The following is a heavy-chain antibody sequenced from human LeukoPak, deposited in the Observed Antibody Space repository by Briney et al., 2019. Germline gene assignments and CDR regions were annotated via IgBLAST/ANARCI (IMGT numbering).Heavy chain of an antibody. V-gene: IGHV4-61*02. CDR2: IYTSGST. Sequence: SQTLSLTCTVSGGSISSGSYYWSRIRQPAGKGLEWIGRIYTSGSTNYNPSLKSRVTISVDTSKNQFSLKLSSVTAADTAVYYCASCGGDCYSYWYFDLWGRGTLVTVSS. J-gene: IGHJ2*01. CDR3: ASCGGDCYSYWYFDL. CDR1: GGSISSGSYY. D-gene: IGHD2-21*02.